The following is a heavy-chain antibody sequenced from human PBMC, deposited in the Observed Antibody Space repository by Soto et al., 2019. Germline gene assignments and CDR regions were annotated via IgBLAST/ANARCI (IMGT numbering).Heavy chain of an antibody. J-gene: IGHJ4*02. V-gene: IGHV3-48*02. CDR2: ISSSSSTI. Sequence: PVGSLRLSCAASGFTFSSYSMNWVRQAPGKGLEWVSYISSSSSTIYYADSVKGRFTISRDNAKNSLYLQMNSLRDEDTAVYYCASEVVAATRGFDYWGQGTLVTVSS. D-gene: IGHD2-15*01. CDR3: ASEVVAATRGFDY. CDR1: GFTFSSYS.